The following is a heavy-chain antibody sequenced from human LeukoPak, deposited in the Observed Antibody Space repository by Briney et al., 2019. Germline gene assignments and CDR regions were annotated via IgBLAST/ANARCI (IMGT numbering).Heavy chain of an antibody. CDR2: ISGSGGST. D-gene: IGHD6-13*01. J-gene: IGHJ4*02. V-gene: IGHV3-23*01. CDR1: GFTFSSYA. CDR3: AKDPESAAAVYYFDY. Sequence: GGSLRLSCAASGFTFSSYAMSWVRQAPGKGLEWVSAISGSGGSTYYADSVKGRFTISRDNSKNTLYLQMNSLRAKDTAVYYCAKDPESAAAVYYFDYWGQGTLVTVSS.